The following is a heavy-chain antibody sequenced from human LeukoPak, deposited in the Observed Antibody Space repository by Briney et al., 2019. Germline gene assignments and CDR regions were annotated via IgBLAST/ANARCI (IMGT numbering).Heavy chain of an antibody. Sequence: SETLSLTCTVSGGSISSYYWSWIRQPPGKGLEWIGEINHSGSTNYNPSLKSRVTISVDTSKNQFSLKLSSVTAADTAVYYCARGSLLSGSFDYWGQGTLVTVSS. D-gene: IGHD3-3*01. CDR1: GGSISSYY. CDR3: ARGSLLSGSFDY. V-gene: IGHV4-34*01. J-gene: IGHJ4*02. CDR2: INHSGST.